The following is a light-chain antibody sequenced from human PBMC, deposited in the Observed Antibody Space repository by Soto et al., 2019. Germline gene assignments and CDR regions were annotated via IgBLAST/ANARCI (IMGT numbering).Light chain of an antibody. Sequence: IVMTQSPATLSVSPGGRATLSCRASLSVSSDLAWYRQKPGQAPRLLIYRAFTRATGIPARFSGSGFGTDFTLTISSLQSEDFAVYYCQQHNNWPLTFGGGTKVDIK. CDR3: QQHNNWPLT. J-gene: IGKJ4*01. CDR2: RAF. V-gene: IGKV3-15*01. CDR1: LSVSSD.